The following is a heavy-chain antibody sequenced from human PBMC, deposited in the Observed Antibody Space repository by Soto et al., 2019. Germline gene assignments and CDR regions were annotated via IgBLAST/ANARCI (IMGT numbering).Heavy chain of an antibody. CDR1: GDSVTTYD. D-gene: IGHD2-15*01. V-gene: IGHV4-34*01. J-gene: IGHJ6*02. CDR2: INHSGST. Sequence: SETLSLTCGVYGDSVTTYDWTWIRQPPGKGLEWVGEINHSGSTNYNPSLNSRLTISVDTSKSQFSLRLSSVTAADTAVYYCARLVFHCLRGSCDDYNFYGLDVWGQGTTVTVSS. CDR3: ARLVFHCLRGSCDDYNFYGLDV.